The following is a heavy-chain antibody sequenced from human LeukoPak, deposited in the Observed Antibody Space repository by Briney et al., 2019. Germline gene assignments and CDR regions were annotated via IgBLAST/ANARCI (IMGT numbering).Heavy chain of an antibody. CDR1: GGTFSSYA. Sequence: ASVKVSCKASGGTFSSYAISWVRQAPGQGLEWMGGIIPILGTANYAQKFQGRVTITTDESTSTAYMELSSLRSEDTAVYYCARGYSNLEDAFDIWGQGTMVTVSS. CDR3: ARGYSNLEDAFDI. V-gene: IGHV1-69*05. J-gene: IGHJ3*02. D-gene: IGHD4-11*01. CDR2: IIPILGTA.